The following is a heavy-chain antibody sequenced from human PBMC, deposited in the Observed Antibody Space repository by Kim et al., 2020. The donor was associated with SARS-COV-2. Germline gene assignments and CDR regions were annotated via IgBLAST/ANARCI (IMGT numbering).Heavy chain of an antibody. Sequence: GGSLRLSCAASGFTFSSYGMHWVRQAPGKGLEWVAVISYDGSNKYYADSVKGRFTISRDNSKNTLYLQMNSLRAEDTAVYYCAKDPYYHSGSYYLYYFDYWGQGTLVTVSS. CDR1: GFTFSSYG. CDR3: AKDPYYHSGSYYLYYFDY. D-gene: IGHD3-10*01. V-gene: IGHV3-30*18. J-gene: IGHJ4*02. CDR2: ISYDGSNK.